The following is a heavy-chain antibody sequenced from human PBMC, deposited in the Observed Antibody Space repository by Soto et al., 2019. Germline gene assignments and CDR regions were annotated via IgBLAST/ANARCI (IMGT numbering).Heavy chain of an antibody. V-gene: IGHV1-69*01. CDR1: RDTFNKYA. D-gene: IGHD3-16*01. CDR3: ASGETYLGV. CDR2: IIPIFSSR. Sequence: QVQLVQSGAEVKKPGSSVKVSCKTSRDTFNKYAFNWVRQAPGQGLEWMGWIIPIFSSRNYAEKFQGRVTLTADDSSSTAYMELRSLRFEDTAGYYCASGETYLGVWGQGTTVTVSS. J-gene: IGHJ6*02.